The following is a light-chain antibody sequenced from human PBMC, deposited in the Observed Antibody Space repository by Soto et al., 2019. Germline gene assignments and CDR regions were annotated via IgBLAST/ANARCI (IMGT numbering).Light chain of an antibody. CDR1: QDITTY. CDR3: QQADSFPLT. J-gene: IGKJ4*01. CDR2: AAS. V-gene: IGKV1D-12*01. Sequence: DIQMTQSPSSVSASVGDRVIITCRASQDITTYLAWYQQKPGKAPNLLIYAASRLQRGVPSRFTARGSGTEFTLSTNSLQPEDFATYYCQQADSFPLTFGGGTKVAIK.